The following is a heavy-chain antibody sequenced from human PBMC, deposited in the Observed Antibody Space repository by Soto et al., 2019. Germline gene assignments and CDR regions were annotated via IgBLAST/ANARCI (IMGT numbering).Heavy chain of an antibody. CDR2: IYYSGST. V-gene: IGHV4-59*04. CDR1: GGSISSYY. J-gene: IGHJ4*02. Sequence: SETLSLTCTVSGGSISSYYWSWIRQPPGKGLEWIGSIYYSGSTYYNPSLKSRVTISVDTSKNQFSLKLSSVTAADTAVYYCMLGSGWKDFDYWGQGTLVTVSS. D-gene: IGHD3-22*01. CDR3: MLGSGWKDFDY.